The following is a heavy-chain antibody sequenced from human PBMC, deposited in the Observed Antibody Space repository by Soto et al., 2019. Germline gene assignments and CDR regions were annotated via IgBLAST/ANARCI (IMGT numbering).Heavy chain of an antibody. D-gene: IGHD3-22*01. CDR1: GGSISSGGYY. Sequence: PSETLSLTCTVSGGSISSGGYYWSWIRQHPGKGLEWIGYIYYSGSTYYNPSLKSRVTISVDTSKNQFSLKLSSVTAADTVVYYFSRVGIEYYYDSSGSSEAFDIWGQGTMVTVSS. CDR3: SRVGIEYYYDSSGSSEAFDI. V-gene: IGHV4-31*03. J-gene: IGHJ3*02. CDR2: IYYSGST.